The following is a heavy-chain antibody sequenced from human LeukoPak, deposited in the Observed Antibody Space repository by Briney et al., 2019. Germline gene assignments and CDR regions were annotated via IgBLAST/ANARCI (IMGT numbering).Heavy chain of an antibody. CDR1: GYTFTKQY. D-gene: IGHD2-2*01. V-gene: IGHV1-46*01. J-gene: IGHJ5*02. CDR3: AKEGYCSTTSCLYKWFDP. Sequence: ASVKVSCKASGYTFTKQYMHWVRQAPGQGLEWMGFINLSGGSTNYAQKFQGRVTMTRDTSTSTVYMELSSPRSEDTAVYYCAKEGYCSTTSCLYKWFDPWGQGTLVTVSS. CDR2: INLSGGST.